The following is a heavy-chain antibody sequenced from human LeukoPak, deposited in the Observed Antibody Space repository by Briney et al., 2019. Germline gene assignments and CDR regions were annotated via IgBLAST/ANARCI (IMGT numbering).Heavy chain of an antibody. D-gene: IGHD5-24*01. V-gene: IGHV1-69*04. CDR1: GGTFISYA. CDR3: ARDGEMATTPFDY. Sequence: SVKVSCKASGGTFISYAISWVRQAPGQGLEWMGRIIPILGIANYGQKFQGRVTITADKSTSTAYMELSSLRSEDTAAYYCARDGEMATTPFDYWGQGTLVTVSS. J-gene: IGHJ4*02. CDR2: IIPILGIA.